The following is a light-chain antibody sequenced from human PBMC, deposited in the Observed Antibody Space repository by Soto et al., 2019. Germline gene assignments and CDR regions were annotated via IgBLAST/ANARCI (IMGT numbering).Light chain of an antibody. V-gene: IGKV3-11*01. J-gene: IGKJ5*01. Sequence: TQCSVALSFPQAGRPTLPCRASQSVXSNLACYQSKPGQAPRILTXDASHRAAGIPARFIGSGFGKDFTLNISSLDPEEAAADYCRQRSTMFTRTFAQRTRPAIK. CDR3: RQRSTMFTRT. CDR2: DAS. CDR1: QSVXSN.